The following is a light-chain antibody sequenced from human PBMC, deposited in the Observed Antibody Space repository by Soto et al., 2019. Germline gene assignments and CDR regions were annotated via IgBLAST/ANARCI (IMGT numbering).Light chain of an antibody. CDR1: QSVSSSY. CDR3: MQALQIPMT. J-gene: IGKJ4*01. Sequence: EIVLTQSPGTLSLSPGERATLSCRASQSVSSSYLAWYQQKPGQAPRLLIYGASSRATGIPDRFSGSVSGTDFTLEISRVEAEDVGIYYCMQALQIPMTFGGGTRVDI. CDR2: GAS. V-gene: IGKV3-20*01.